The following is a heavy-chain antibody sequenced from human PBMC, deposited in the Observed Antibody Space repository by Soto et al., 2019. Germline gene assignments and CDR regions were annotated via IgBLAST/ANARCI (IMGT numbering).Heavy chain of an antibody. CDR2: IIPIFGTA. D-gene: IGHD2-2*01. V-gene: IGHV1-69*06. CDR1: GGTFSSYA. CDR3: ARVDCSSTSCPTGWFDP. J-gene: IGHJ5*02. Sequence: ASVKVSCKASGGTFSSYAISWVRQAPGQGLEWMGGIIPIFGTANYAQKFQGRVTITADKSTSTAYMELSSLRSEDTAVYYCARVDCSSTSCPTGWFDPWGQGTPVTVSS.